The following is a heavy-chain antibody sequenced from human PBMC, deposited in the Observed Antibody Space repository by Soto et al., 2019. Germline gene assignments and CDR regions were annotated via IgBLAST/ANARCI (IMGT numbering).Heavy chain of an antibody. D-gene: IGHD3-16*01. Sequence: EEQLVESGGDLVQPGGSLRLSCAASGFTVSNNYMSWVRLAPGKGLEWVSLIYSSGSTYYADSVKGRFTISRDSSKNTLYLQMNSLRAEDTAMYYCAAYSHKGYWRQGTLVTVSS. CDR1: GFTVSNNY. V-gene: IGHV3-66*01. J-gene: IGHJ4*02. CDR2: IYSSGST. CDR3: AAYSHKGY.